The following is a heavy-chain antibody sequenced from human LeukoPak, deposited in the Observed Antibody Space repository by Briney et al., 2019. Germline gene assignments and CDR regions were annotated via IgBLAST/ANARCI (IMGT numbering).Heavy chain of an antibody. CDR3: AREDSSGSHDRGPDY. CDR1: GYTFTSYY. J-gene: IGHJ4*02. Sequence: SVTLSCKASGYTFTSYYMHWVWLAPGPGLEWMGIINPNGGSTSYAKPFLGRGTITRDMSTSTVDMELSSLRSEDTAVYYCAREDSSGSHDRGPDYWGQGTLVTVSS. CDR2: INPNGGST. V-gene: IGHV1-46*01. D-gene: IGHD3-22*01.